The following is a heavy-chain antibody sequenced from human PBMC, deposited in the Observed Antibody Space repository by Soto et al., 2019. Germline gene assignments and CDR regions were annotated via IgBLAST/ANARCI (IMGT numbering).Heavy chain of an antibody. J-gene: IGHJ4*02. CDR2: IYYRGGT. CDR1: GGSISSGDYY. Sequence: QVQLQESGPGLVKPSQTLSLTCTVSGGSISSGDYYWSWIRQPPGKGLEWIGYIYYRGGTYYNPSLKSRVTRSVDTSKNQFALKLSSVTAADTAVYYCASQDGYNSPFDYWGQGTLVTVSS. CDR3: ASQDGYNSPFDY. D-gene: IGHD5-12*01. V-gene: IGHV4-30-4*01.